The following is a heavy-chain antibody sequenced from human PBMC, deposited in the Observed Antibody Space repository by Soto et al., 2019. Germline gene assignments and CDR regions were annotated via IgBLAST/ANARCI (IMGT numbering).Heavy chain of an antibody. Sequence: GASVKVSCKASGGTFSSYAISWVRQAPGQGLEWMGGIIPIFGTANYAQKFQGRVTITADESTSTAYMELSSLRSEDTAVYYCARDLGSSWHNDAFDIWGQGTMVTVSS. V-gene: IGHV1-69*13. CDR1: GGTFSSYA. CDR3: ARDLGSSWHNDAFDI. CDR2: IIPIFGTA. J-gene: IGHJ3*02. D-gene: IGHD6-13*01.